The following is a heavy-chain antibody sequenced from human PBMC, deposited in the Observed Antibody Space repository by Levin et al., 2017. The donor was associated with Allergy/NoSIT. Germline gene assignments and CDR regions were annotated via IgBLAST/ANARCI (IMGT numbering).Heavy chain of an antibody. CDR2: ISYDGSQK. CDR3: AKEEGEAAAGAYHFDY. Sequence: RSGGSLRLSCGASGFTFDIYAIHWVRQAPGKGLESVAVISYDGSQKFYADSVKGRFTISRDNYENTVYLQMNSLRADDTAIYYCAKEEGEAAAGAYHFDYWGQGTLVTVSS. V-gene: IGHV3-30*04. CDR1: GFTFDIYA. J-gene: IGHJ4*02. D-gene: IGHD6-13*01.